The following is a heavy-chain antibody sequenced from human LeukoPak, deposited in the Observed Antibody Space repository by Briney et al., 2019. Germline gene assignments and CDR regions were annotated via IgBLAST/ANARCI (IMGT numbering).Heavy chain of an antibody. J-gene: IGHJ3*02. CDR1: GFTFSSYG. V-gene: IGHV3-30*18. CDR3: AKDTSNYRDDDAFDI. Sequence: GGSLRLSCAASGFTFSSYGMHWVRQAPGKGLEWVAVISYDGSNKYYADSVKGRFTISRDNSKNTLYLQMNSLRAEDTAVYYCAKDTSNYRDDDAFDIWGPGTMVTVSS. D-gene: IGHD4-11*01. CDR2: ISYDGSNK.